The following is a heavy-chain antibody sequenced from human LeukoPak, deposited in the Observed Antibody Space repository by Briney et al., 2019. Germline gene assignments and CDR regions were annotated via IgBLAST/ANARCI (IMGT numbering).Heavy chain of an antibody. CDR3: ARESIAVAGAPFDY. V-gene: IGHV3-33*01. J-gene: IGHJ4*02. CDR2: IWYDGSNK. Sequence: GGSLRLSCAASGFTFSSYGMHWVRQAPGKGLEWVAVIWYDGSNKYYADSVKGRFTISRDNSKNTLYLQMNSLRAEDTAVYYCARESIAVAGAPFDYWGQGTLVTVSS. D-gene: IGHD6-19*01. CDR1: GFTFSSYG.